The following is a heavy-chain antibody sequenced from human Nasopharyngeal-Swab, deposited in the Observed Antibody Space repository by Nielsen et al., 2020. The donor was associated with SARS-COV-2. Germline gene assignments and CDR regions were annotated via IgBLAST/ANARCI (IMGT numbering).Heavy chain of an antibody. Sequence: ASVKVSCKASGYTFTSYDINWVRQATGQGLEWMGWMNPNSGNTGYAQKFQGRVTMTRNTPISTAYMELSSLRSEDTAVYHCARGHPSSIVVVPAAIRPGFDPWGQGTLVTVSS. V-gene: IGHV1-8*01. CDR1: GYTFTSYD. D-gene: IGHD2-2*02. CDR3: ARGHPSSIVVVPAAIRPGFDP. CDR2: MNPNSGNT. J-gene: IGHJ5*02.